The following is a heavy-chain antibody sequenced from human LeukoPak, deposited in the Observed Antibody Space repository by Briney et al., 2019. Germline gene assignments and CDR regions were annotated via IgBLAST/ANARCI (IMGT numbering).Heavy chain of an antibody. V-gene: IGHV3-74*01. D-gene: IGHD1-26*01. CDR2: VNFDGTTT. CDR1: GFTFSNYW. J-gene: IGHJ4*02. Sequence: GGSLRLSCAASGFTFSNYWLHWVRQAPGKGLVWVSRVNFDGTTTNYADSVKGRLTISRDNTKTTLYLQMNSLRAEDTAVYYCASLGVVGSYSDYWGQGTLVTVSS. CDR3: ASLGVVGSYSDY.